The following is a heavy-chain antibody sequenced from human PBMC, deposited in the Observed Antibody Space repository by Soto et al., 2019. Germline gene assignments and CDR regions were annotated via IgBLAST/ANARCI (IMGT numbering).Heavy chain of an antibody. CDR2: ISAYNGNT. CDR3: AIDVPRNLAPLYYCYYGMDV. V-gene: IGHV1-18*01. Sequence: QVQLVQSGAEVKKPGASVKVSCKASGYTFTSYGISWVRQAPGQGLEWMGWISAYNGNTNYAQKLQGRVTMTTNTSTSTAYMELRRLGSDDTAVYYCAIDVPRNLAPLYYCYYGMDVWGQGTTVTVSS. J-gene: IGHJ6*02. D-gene: IGHD6-6*01. CDR1: GYTFTSYG.